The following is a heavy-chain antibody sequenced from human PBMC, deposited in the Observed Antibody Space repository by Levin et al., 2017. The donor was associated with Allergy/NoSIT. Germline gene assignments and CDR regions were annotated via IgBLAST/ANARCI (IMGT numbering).Heavy chain of an antibody. CDR1: GVSISSTYYY. Sequence: SETLSLTCTVSGVSISSTYYYWGWIRQPPGKGLEWIGSIYYSGTTYFNPSLKSRVTISVDTSQHQFSLSLTSVPAADSAAYYWARRIGQSSYAFDAWGQGTRVIVSS. CDR3: ARRIGQSSYAFDA. J-gene: IGHJ3*01. V-gene: IGHV4-39*01. CDR2: IYYSGTT. D-gene: IGHD1-26*01.